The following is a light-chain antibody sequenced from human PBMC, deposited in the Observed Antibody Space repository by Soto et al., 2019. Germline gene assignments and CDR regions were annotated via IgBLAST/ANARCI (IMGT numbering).Light chain of an antibody. CDR2: GTS. CDR3: QQYGSSRPT. J-gene: IGKJ1*01. V-gene: IGKV3-20*01. Sequence: EFVLTQSPATLSLSPGERATLSCRASQSVRSNYLAWYQQKPGQAPRLLIYGTSSRATGIPDRFSGSGSGTDFTLTISRLEPEDFAVYYCQQYGSSRPTFGQGTKVDIK. CDR1: QSVRSNY.